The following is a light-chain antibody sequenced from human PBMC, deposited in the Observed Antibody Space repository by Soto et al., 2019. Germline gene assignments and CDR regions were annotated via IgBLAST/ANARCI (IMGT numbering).Light chain of an antibody. CDR3: QQRSNWLLT. V-gene: IGKV3-11*01. Sequence: EIVLTQSPATLSLSPGERATISCRASQSVSSYLAWYQQKPGQAPRLLIYDASNRATGIPARFSGSGSGTDVTLTISSLETEDFAVYYCQQRSNWLLTFGGGTKVEIK. CDR1: QSVSSY. CDR2: DAS. J-gene: IGKJ4*01.